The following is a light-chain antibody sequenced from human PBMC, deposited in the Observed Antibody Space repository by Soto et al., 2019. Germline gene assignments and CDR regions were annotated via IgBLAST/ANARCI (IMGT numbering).Light chain of an antibody. J-gene: IGLJ1*01. Sequence: QSALTQPASVSGSPGQSLSIPCTGISSDFGGYNYVSWYQQYPGKVHKLLIYDDINRPSGVSTRFSGSKSGNTASLTISGLQTEDEADYYCSSYIYVITFVFVTGIKLTVL. CDR3: SSYIYVITFV. V-gene: IGLV2-14*01. CDR1: SSDFGGYNY. CDR2: DDI.